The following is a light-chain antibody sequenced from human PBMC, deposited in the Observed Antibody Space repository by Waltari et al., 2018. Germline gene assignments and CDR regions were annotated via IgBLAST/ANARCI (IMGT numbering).Light chain of an antibody. CDR1: SSDIGGYNY. V-gene: IGLV2-8*01. Sequence: QSALTQPPSASGSPGQPVTISCTGTSSDIGGYNYVSWYQQHLGKAPKLIIYDVTTRPSEVPDRFSGSKSGNAASRTVSGLQAEHEAYYYCSSYGGSNTYVVFGGGTKLTVL. J-gene: IGLJ2*01. CDR3: SSYGGSNTYVV. CDR2: DVT.